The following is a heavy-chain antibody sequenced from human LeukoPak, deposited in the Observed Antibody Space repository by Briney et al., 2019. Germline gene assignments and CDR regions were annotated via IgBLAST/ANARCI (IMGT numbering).Heavy chain of an antibody. D-gene: IGHD6-13*01. J-gene: IGHJ6*03. CDR2: IYYSGST. V-gene: IGHV4-59*01. Sequence: SETLSLTCTVSGGSISSYYWSWIRQPPGKGLEWIGYIYYSGSTNYNPSLKSRVTISVDTSKNQFSLKLSSVTAADTAVYYCARGPQRIAAAGVTDYYYYYYMDVWGKGTTVTVSS. CDR3: ARGPQRIAAAGVTDYYYYYYMDV. CDR1: GGSISSYY.